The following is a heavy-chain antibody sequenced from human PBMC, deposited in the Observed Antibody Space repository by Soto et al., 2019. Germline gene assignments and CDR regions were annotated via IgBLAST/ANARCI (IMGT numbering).Heavy chain of an antibody. Sequence: QVQLVESGGGVVQPGRSLRLSCAASGFTFSSYAMHWVRRAPGKGLEWMAVMSYDGSNKYYADSVKGRFTISRDNSKNPLYLQMNSLGPEDTALCYGARDGGAYWGEGTLVIVSS. D-gene: IGHD3-16*01. CDR3: ARDGGAY. CDR2: MSYDGSNK. V-gene: IGHV3-30-3*01. J-gene: IGHJ4*02. CDR1: GFTFSSYA.